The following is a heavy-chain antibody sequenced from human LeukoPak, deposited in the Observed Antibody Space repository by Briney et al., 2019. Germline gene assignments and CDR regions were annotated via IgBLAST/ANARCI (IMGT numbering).Heavy chain of an antibody. Sequence: PGGSLRLSCAASGFTFSDYYMSWIRQAPGKGLEWVSYITSSGNTIYYADPVKGRFTISRDNAKNSLYLQMNTLRAEDTAVYYCARGRDYYTSGSYEYWGQGTLVTVSS. CDR1: GFTFSDYY. V-gene: IGHV3-11*04. CDR3: ARGRDYYTSGSYEY. D-gene: IGHD3-10*01. CDR2: ITSSGNTI. J-gene: IGHJ4*02.